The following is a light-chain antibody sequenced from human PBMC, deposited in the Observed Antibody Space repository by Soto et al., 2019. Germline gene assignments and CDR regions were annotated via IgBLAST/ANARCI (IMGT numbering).Light chain of an antibody. CDR3: SAYAGSNNYV. CDR1: SRDVGGYNY. Sequence: QSALTQPPSASGSPGQSVTISCTGTSRDVGGYNYVSWYKQHPGKDPKRMIYEVSKRPSGAPDRFSGSKSGNTASLTVSGLQAEDEADYYCSAYAGSNNYVFGTGTKLTVL. V-gene: IGLV2-8*01. J-gene: IGLJ1*01. CDR2: EVS.